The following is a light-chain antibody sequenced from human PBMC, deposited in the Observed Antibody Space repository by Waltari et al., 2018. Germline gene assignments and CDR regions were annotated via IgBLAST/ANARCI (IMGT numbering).Light chain of an antibody. Sequence: IVLTQSPDTLSLSPGERVTLSCWASQSVGIYLAWYQQKPGQAPRLLIYDASKRATGIPARFSGSGSGTDFTLTISSLEPEDFAVYYCQQRSISCTFGQGTRLEI. CDR1: QSVGIY. J-gene: IGKJ2*02. CDR2: DAS. CDR3: QQRSISCT. V-gene: IGKV3-11*01.